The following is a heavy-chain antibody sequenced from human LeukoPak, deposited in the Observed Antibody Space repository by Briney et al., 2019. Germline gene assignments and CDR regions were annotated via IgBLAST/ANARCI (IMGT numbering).Heavy chain of an antibody. Sequence: GGSLRLSCAASGFSFSDYSMNWVRQAPGKGLEWVSFISSYSTYISPDASLKGLFTISRDNAKNSLSLQMTRLRAEDTAVYYCARDSFAGYDSSGYSSYDYWGQGTLVTVSS. CDR3: ARDSFAGYDSSGYSSYDY. CDR1: GFSFSDYS. CDR2: ISSYSTYI. J-gene: IGHJ4*02. V-gene: IGHV3-21*01. D-gene: IGHD3-22*01.